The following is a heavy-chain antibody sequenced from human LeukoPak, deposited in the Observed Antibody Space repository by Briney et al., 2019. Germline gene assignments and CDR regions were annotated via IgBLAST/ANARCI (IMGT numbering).Heavy chain of an antibody. J-gene: IGHJ4*02. CDR2: ISAYNGNT. CDR1: GYTFKSYA. CDR3: ARGSPPRRNYDSRGYYSYYFDY. Sequence: ASVKVSCKASGYTFKSYAMNWVRQAPGQGLEWMGWISAYNGNTHYAQKLQGRVTMTTDTSTSTVYMELRSLRSDDTAVYYCARGSPPRRNYDSRGYYSYYFDYWGQGTLVTVSS. V-gene: IGHV1-18*01. D-gene: IGHD3-22*01.